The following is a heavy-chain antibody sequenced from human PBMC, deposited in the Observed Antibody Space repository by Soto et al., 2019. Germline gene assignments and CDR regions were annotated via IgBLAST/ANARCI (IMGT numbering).Heavy chain of an antibody. CDR2: INHSGST. V-gene: IGHV4-34*01. Sequence: SETLSLTCAVYGGSFSGYYWSWIRQPPGKGLEWIGEINHSGSTNYNPSLKSRVTISVDTSKNQFSLKLSSVTAADTAVYYCARGPVTFGGVIDDFWGQGTRVTVAS. CDR1: GGSFSGYY. J-gene: IGHJ4*02. CDR3: ARGPVTFGGVIDDF. D-gene: IGHD3-16*02.